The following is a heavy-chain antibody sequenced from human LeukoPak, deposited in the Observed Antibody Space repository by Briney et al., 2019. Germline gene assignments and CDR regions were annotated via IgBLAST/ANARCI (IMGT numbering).Heavy chain of an antibody. V-gene: IGHV3-21*01. D-gene: IGHD3-22*01. Sequence: GGSLRLSCAASGFTFSSHSMNWVRQAPGKGLEWVSSISSSSSYIYYADSVKGRFTISRDNAKNSLYLQMNSLRAEDTAVYYCARTAEPYYYDSSGYLDYWGQGTLVTVSS. CDR1: GFTFSSHS. CDR2: ISSSSSYI. J-gene: IGHJ4*02. CDR3: ARTAEPYYYDSSGYLDY.